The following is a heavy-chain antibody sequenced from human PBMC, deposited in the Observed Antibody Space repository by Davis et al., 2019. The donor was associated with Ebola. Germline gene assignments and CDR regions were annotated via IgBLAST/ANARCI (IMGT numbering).Heavy chain of an antibody. V-gene: IGHV1-18*04. CDR2: INPHNNNT. CDR1: GYTFTSFG. D-gene: IGHD1-1*01. J-gene: IGHJ4*02. CDR3: ARAQFPTTSDH. Sequence: ASVNVSCKAAGYTFTSFGITWVRQAPGQGLAWMGWINPHNNNTNYGQIVQGRVTMTTDTSTSTAYMEVGSLRSDDTAVYYCARAQFPTTSDHWGQGTLVTISS.